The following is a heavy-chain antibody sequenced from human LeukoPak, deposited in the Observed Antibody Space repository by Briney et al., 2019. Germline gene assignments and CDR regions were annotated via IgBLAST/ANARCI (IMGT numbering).Heavy chain of an antibody. V-gene: IGHV3-30*02. Sequence: PGGSLRLSCAASGFTFSSYGMHWVRQAPGKGLEWVAFIRYDGSNKYYADSVKGRFTISRDNSKNTLYLQMNSLRAEDTAVYYCARDLSITTNYYGSGGLNYFDYWGQGTLVTVSS. CDR3: ARDLSITTNYYGSGGLNYFDY. CDR2: IRYDGSNK. D-gene: IGHD3-10*01. CDR1: GFTFSSYG. J-gene: IGHJ4*02.